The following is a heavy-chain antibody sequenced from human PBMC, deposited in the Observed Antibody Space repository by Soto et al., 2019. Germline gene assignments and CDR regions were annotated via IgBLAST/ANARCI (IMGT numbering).Heavy chain of an antibody. V-gene: IGHV1-18*01. CDR3: ARDTGELGGALYYYYYYGMDV. CDR1: GYTFTSYG. D-gene: IGHD1-26*01. Sequence: GASVKVSCKASGYTFTSYGISWVRQAPGQGLEWMGWISAYNGNTNYAQKLQGRVTMTTDTSTSTAYMELRSLRSDDTAVYYCARDTGELGGALYYYYYYGMDVWGQGTTDTVSS. CDR2: ISAYNGNT. J-gene: IGHJ6*02.